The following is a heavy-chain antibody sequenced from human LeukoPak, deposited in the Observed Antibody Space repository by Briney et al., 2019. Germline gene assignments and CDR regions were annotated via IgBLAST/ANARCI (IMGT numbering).Heavy chain of an antibody. CDR1: GYTFTSYD. D-gene: IGHD3-22*01. V-gene: IGHV1-8*01. Sequence: ASVKVSCKASGYTFTSYDINWVRQATGQGLEWMGWMNPNSGNTGYAQKFQGRVTMTRNTSISTAYMELSSLRSEDTAVYYCARRSYDSSGYYFGDDYWGQGTLVTVSS. J-gene: IGHJ4*02. CDR2: MNPNSGNT. CDR3: ARRSYDSSGYYFGDDY.